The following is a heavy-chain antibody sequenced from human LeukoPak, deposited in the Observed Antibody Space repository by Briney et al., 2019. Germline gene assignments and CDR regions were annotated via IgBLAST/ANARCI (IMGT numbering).Heavy chain of an antibody. J-gene: IGHJ4*02. CDR2: IYYSGST. CDR1: GGSISSGDYY. Sequence: SETLSLTCTVTGGSISSGDYYWSWIRQPPGKGLEWNGYIYYSGSTYYNPSLKSRVTISVDTSKNQFSLKLSSVTAADTAVYYCARAGTTKTTPKGIDYWGQGTLLTVSS. V-gene: IGHV4-30-4*08. D-gene: IGHD1-7*01. CDR3: ARAGTTKTTPKGIDY.